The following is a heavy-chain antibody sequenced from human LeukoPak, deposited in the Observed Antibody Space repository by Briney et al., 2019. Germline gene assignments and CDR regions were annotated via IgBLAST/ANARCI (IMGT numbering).Heavy chain of an antibody. CDR2: IYTNGRT. CDR1: GGSISSYY. J-gene: IGHJ4*02. CDR3: ARSSGYYNAFDY. D-gene: IGHD3-3*01. Sequence: PSETLSLTCTVSGGSISSYYWSWIRQPAGKGLEWIGHIYTNGRTNYNPSLKSRVTMSVDTSKNQFSLKLSSVTAADTAVYYCARSSGYYNAFDYWGQGTLVTVSP. V-gene: IGHV4-4*07.